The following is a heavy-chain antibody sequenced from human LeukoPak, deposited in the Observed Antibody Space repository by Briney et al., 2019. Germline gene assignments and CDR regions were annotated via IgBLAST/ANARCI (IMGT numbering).Heavy chain of an antibody. J-gene: IGHJ4*02. V-gene: IGHV4-30-4*01. Sequence: LEWIGYIYYSGSTYYNSSLKSRVTISVDTSKNQFSLKLSSVTAADTAVYYCARDIPHDYASWGQGTLVTVSS. CDR3: ARDIPHDYAS. CDR2: IYYSGST. D-gene: IGHD2-2*01.